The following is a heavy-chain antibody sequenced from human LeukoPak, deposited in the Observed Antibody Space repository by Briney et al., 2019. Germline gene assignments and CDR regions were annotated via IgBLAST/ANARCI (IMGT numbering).Heavy chain of an antibody. CDR3: ARDRPSRDQLGEIYYFDY. D-gene: IGHD7-27*01. V-gene: IGHV3-66*02. CDR2: IYVGGTT. Sequence: GGSLRLSCAVSGFTVSRNYMSWVRQAPGKGLEWVSFIYVGGTTYYSDSVKGRFTISKDSSKNKVYLKMKNLRRDDPAVYFCARDRPSRDQLGEIYYFDYWGQGALVSVSS. CDR1: GFTVSRNY. J-gene: IGHJ4*02.